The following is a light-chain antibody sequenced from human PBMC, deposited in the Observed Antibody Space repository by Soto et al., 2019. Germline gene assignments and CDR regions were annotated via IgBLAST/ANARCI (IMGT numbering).Light chain of an antibody. V-gene: IGKV1-27*01. Sequence: DIQMTQSPSSLSASVGDRVTITCRASQAIYNYLAWYQQKPGKVPTLLISAASTVQAGVPSRFSGSGSRTDVTLTISSLPPEDVATYYCQKFSAVPTFGGGTKVEI. CDR3: QKFSAVPT. CDR1: QAIYNY. J-gene: IGKJ4*01. CDR2: AAS.